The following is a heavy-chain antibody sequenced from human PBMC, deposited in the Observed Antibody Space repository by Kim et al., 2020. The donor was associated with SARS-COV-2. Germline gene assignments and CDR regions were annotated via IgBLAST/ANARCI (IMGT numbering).Heavy chain of an antibody. J-gene: IGHJ4*02. Sequence: GGSLRLSCAASGFTFSSYAMHWVRQAPGKGLEWVAVISYDGSNKYYADSVKGRFTISRDNSKNTLYLQMNSLRAEDTAVYYCARDRCSSTSCWYDYWGQGTLVTVSS. D-gene: IGHD2-2*01. CDR3: ARDRCSSTSCWYDY. CDR2: ISYDGSNK. V-gene: IGHV3-30-3*01. CDR1: GFTFSSYA.